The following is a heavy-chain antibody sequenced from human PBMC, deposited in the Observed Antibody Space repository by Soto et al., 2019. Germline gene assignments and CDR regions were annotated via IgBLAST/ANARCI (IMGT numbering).Heavy chain of an antibody. J-gene: IGHJ4*02. V-gene: IGHV1-69*12. CDR1: GGTFSTYA. CDR3: ASGGSSSDY. Sequence: QVQLVQSGAEVKKPGSSVKVSCKAFGGTFSTYAVSWVRQAPGQGLEWVGGIIPSTGSTNHAQKFQGRVTITADESTRTVYMALSSLRSDDPAVYYWASGGSSSDYWGQGTLVTVSS. D-gene: IGHD6-13*01. CDR2: IIPSTGST.